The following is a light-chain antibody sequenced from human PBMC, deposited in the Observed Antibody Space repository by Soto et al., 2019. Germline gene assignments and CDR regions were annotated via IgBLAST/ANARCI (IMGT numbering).Light chain of an antibody. Sequence: DIQMTQSPSTLSASVGDRVTITCRASQRISSWLAWYQQKPGKDPKLLIYDASSLESGVPSRFSGSGSGTEFTLTISSLQPDDFATYYGQQYNSYPYTFGQGTKLEIK. CDR3: QQYNSYPYT. J-gene: IGKJ2*01. CDR1: QRISSW. V-gene: IGKV1-5*01. CDR2: DAS.